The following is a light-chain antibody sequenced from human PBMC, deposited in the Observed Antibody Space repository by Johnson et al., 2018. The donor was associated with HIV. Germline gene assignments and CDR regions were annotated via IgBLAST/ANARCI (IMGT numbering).Light chain of an antibody. Sequence: QSVLTQPPSVSAAPGQKVTISCSGSSSNIGNNYVSWYQQLPGTAPKLLIYDNNKRPSGVPDRFSGSKSVTSASLAISGLQAEDEADYYWAAWADNLTALYVFGTGTNATVL. CDR2: DNN. CDR1: SSNIGNNY. V-gene: IGLV1-51*01. CDR3: AAWADNLTALYV. J-gene: IGLJ1*01.